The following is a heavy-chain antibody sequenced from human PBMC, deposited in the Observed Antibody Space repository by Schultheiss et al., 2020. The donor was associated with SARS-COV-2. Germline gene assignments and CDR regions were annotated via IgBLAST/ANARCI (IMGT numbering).Heavy chain of an antibody. Sequence: SETLSLTCTVSGGSISSYYWSWIRQPPGKGLEWIGYIYYSGSTNYNPSLKSRVTISVDTSKNQFSLKLSSVTAADTAVYYCARHDGAVAGNAGIDYWGQGTLVTVSS. D-gene: IGHD6-19*01. V-gene: IGHV4-59*01. CDR2: IYYSGST. J-gene: IGHJ4*02. CDR3: ARHDGAVAGNAGIDY. CDR1: GGSISSYY.